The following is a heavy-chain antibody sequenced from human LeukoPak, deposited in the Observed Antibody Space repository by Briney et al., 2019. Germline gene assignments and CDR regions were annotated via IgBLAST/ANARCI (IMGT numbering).Heavy chain of an antibody. Sequence: ASVKVSCKASGGTFSSYAISWVRQAPGQGLEWMGWISAYNGNTNYAQKVQGRVTMTTDTSTSTAYMELRSLRSDDTAMYYCARESYVYSRSPDDAFDIRGRGTLVTVSS. CDR2: ISAYNGNT. CDR1: GGTFSSYA. D-gene: IGHD6-6*01. V-gene: IGHV1-18*01. J-gene: IGHJ3*02. CDR3: ARESYVYSRSPDDAFDI.